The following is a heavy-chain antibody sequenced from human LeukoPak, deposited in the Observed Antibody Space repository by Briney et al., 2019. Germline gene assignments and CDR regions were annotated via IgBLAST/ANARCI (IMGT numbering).Heavy chain of an antibody. CDR1: GFTFSSYG. Sequence: GSLRLSCAASGFTFSSYGMHWVRQAPGKGLEWVAVIWYDGSNKYYADSVKGRFTISRDNSKNTLYLQMNSLRAEDTAVYYCARDISDTQYYYDSSGRDAFDIWGQGTMVTVSS. CDR3: ARDISDTQYYYDSSGRDAFDI. D-gene: IGHD3-22*01. J-gene: IGHJ3*02. V-gene: IGHV3-33*01. CDR2: IWYDGSNK.